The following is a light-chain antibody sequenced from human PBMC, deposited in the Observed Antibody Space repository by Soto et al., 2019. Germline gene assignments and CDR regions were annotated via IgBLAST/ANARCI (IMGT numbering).Light chain of an antibody. CDR1: SSDVGSYNY. CDR3: SSYATSRDVV. Sequence: QSALTQPASVSGSPGQSITISCTGTSSDVGSYNYVSWYQQHPGKAPKLMIYEVSDRPSGVSNRFSGSKSGNTASLPISGLQAEDEADYYCSSYATSRDVVFGGGTKLTVL. J-gene: IGLJ2*01. V-gene: IGLV2-14*03. CDR2: EVS.